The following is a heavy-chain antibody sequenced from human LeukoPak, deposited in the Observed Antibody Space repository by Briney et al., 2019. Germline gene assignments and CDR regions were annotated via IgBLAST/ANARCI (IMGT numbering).Heavy chain of an antibody. CDR3: ARLTSSWSFDY. J-gene: IGHJ4*02. V-gene: IGHV5-51*01. CDR2: ISPDGSDT. Sequence: GESLKISCKGSGYSFTNYWIGWVRQMPGKGLEWMGIISPDGSDTRYSPSFQGQVTISADKSITIAYLQWSSLKASDTAMYYCARLTSSWSFDYWGQGTLVTVSS. D-gene: IGHD6-13*01. CDR1: GYSFTNYW.